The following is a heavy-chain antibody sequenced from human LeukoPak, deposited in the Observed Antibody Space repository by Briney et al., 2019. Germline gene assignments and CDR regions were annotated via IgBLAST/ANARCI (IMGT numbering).Heavy chain of an antibody. D-gene: IGHD3-10*01. J-gene: IGHJ4*02. V-gene: IGHV4-61*02. CDR2: IYTSGST. CDR3: ARDEYYYGSGSYRVFDY. Sequence: SETLSLTCSVSGGSISSSSYYWSWIRQPAGKGLEWIGRIYTSGSTNYNPSLKSRVTMSVDTSKSQFSLKLSSVTAADTAVYYCARDEYYYGSGSYRVFDYWGQGTLVTVSS. CDR1: GGSISSSSYY.